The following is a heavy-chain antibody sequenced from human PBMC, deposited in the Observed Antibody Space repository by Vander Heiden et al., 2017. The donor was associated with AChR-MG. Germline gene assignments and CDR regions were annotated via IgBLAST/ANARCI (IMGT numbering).Heavy chain of an antibody. Sequence: EVQLLESGGGLVQPGGSLRLSCAASGLTFSSYAMSGVRQAPGKGLGWVSAISGSGGSTYYADSVKGRFTISRDNSKNTLYLQMNSLRAEDTAVYYCAKTVVRGVIIPKDYYYGMDVWGQGTTVTVSS. CDR3: AKTVVRGVIIPKDYYYGMDV. J-gene: IGHJ6*02. D-gene: IGHD3-10*01. V-gene: IGHV3-23*01. CDR1: GLTFSSYA. CDR2: ISGSGGST.